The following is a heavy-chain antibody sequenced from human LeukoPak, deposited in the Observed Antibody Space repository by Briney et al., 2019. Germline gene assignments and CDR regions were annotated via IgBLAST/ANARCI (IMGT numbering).Heavy chain of an antibody. V-gene: IGHV4-59*02. CDR2: IYYTGTT. CDR3: ARAYSSSSGRPFDY. Sequence: PSETLSLTCTVSGDSVSSHYWSWMRQPPGKELEWIGYIYYTGTTNYKPSLKSRVTISVDTSKNQFSLNLTSVTAADTAVYYCARAYSSSSGRPFDYWGQGTLVTVSS. D-gene: IGHD6-6*01. J-gene: IGHJ4*02. CDR1: GDSVSSHY.